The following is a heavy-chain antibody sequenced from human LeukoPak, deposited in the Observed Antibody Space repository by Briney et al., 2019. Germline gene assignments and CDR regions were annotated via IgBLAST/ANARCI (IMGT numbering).Heavy chain of an antibody. CDR3: ATWASSCRGC. Sequence: GGSLRLSCAASGFSFSIAWMSWVRQAPGKGLEWVGRIKSKSEGETTDYAEPVKGRFSVSRDDSKNTLFLQMNSLKTEDTAMYYCATWASSCRGCWGQGTLVTVSS. J-gene: IGHJ4*02. CDR1: GFSFSIAW. V-gene: IGHV3-15*01. D-gene: IGHD2-15*01. CDR2: IKSKSEGETT.